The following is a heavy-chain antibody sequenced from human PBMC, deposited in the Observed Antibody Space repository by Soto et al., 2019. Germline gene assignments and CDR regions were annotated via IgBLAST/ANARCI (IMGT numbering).Heavy chain of an antibody. CDR2: IIPIFGVT. CDR1: GGTFSSYT. J-gene: IGHJ4*02. V-gene: IGHV1-69*08. D-gene: IGHD1-1*01. Sequence: QVQLVQSGAEVKKPGSSVKVSCKASGGTFSSYTITWVRQAPGQGLEWLGRIIPIFGVTNYAQKFQDRVTITADRSTTTAYMELSRTRSEDTAVYYCVRDWESTTQTWGFGDSWGQGTLVTVSS. CDR3: VRDWESTTQTWGFGDS.